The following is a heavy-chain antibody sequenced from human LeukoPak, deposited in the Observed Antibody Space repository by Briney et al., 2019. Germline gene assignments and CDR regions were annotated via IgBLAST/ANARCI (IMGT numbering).Heavy chain of an antibody. V-gene: IGHV3-33*01. D-gene: IGHD3-22*01. CDR1: GFTFSSYG. CDR3: ARAAYDSSGYLTL. CDR2: IWYDGTNK. Sequence: GRSLRLSCAASGFTFSSYGMHWVRQAPGKGLEWMAVIWYDGTNKYYADSVKGRFTISRDNSKNTLFLQMNSLRAEDTAVYYCARAAYDSSGYLTLWGQGTLSPSPQ. J-gene: IGHJ4*02.